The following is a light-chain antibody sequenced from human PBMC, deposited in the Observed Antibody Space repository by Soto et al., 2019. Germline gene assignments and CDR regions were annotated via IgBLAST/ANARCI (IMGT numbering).Light chain of an antibody. CDR1: QSVSSTY. CDR2: GSS. J-gene: IGKJ1*01. Sequence: EMVLTQSPGTLSLSPGERATLSCRASQSVSSTYLAWYQQKPGQAPRLLIYGSSSRATGVPDRFSASGSGTDFTLTISRLEPEDFAVYYCQQYANSRAFGQGTKVELK. CDR3: QQYANSRA. V-gene: IGKV3-20*01.